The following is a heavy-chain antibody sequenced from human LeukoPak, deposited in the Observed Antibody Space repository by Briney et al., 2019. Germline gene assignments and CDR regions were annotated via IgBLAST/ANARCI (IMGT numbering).Heavy chain of an antibody. CDR3: ARESQEKYYFDY. Sequence: ETLSLTCTVSGGSISSYYWSWIRQPPGKGLEWIGYIYYSGNTNYNPSLKSRVTISVGTSKNQFSLKLSSVTAADTAVYYCARESQEKYYFDYWGQGTLVTVSS. CDR1: GGSISSYY. CDR2: IYYSGNT. V-gene: IGHV4-59*12. D-gene: IGHD5-24*01. J-gene: IGHJ4*02.